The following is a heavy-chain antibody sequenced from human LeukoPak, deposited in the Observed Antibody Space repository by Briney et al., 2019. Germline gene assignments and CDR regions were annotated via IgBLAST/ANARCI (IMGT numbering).Heavy chain of an antibody. Sequence: GGSLRLSCAASGFIVSSNYMRWVRQAPGKGLEWVSVIYSGGSTYYADSVKGRFTISRDNSKNTLYLQMNSLRAEDTAVYYCASTPYGDYYFDYWGQGTLVTVSS. CDR3: ASTPYGDYYFDY. CDR1: GFIVSSNY. D-gene: IGHD4-17*01. J-gene: IGHJ4*02. CDR2: IYSGGST. V-gene: IGHV3-66*02.